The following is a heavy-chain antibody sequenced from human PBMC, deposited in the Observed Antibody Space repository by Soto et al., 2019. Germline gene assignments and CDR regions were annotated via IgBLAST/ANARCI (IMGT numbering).Heavy chain of an antibody. D-gene: IGHD6-19*01. Sequence: SETLSLTCSVSGGSINSSSYFWGWVRQPPGKGLEWIGSIYYSGSTYYNPSLRSRVTISVDTSKNQFSLKLSSVTAADTAVFYCARHYSSGSRNWFDPWRQGTLVTVSS. CDR1: GGSINSSSYF. J-gene: IGHJ5*02. CDR3: ARHYSSGSRNWFDP. V-gene: IGHV4-39*01. CDR2: IYYSGST.